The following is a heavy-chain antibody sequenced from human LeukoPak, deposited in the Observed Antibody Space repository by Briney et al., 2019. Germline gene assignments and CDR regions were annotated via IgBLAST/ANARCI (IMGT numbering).Heavy chain of an antibody. CDR1: GYTFIGKY. CDR2: INPNSGVT. V-gene: IGHV1-2*04. D-gene: IGHD2-15*01. CDR3: ARGRDTQYCSGGSCLSLYGLDV. J-gene: IGHJ6*02. Sequence: ASVKVSCKASGYTFIGKYMHWVRQAPGQWLEWMRWINPNSGVTNYAQNFQGWVTMTRDTSISTAYMELSRLRSDDTAVYYCARGRDTQYCSGGSCLSLYGLDVWGQGTTVTVSS.